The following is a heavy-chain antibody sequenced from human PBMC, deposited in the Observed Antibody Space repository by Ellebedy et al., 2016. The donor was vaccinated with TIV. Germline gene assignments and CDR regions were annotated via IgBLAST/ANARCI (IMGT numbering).Heavy chain of an antibody. D-gene: IGHD6-19*01. Sequence: SETLSLTCTVSGGSISSSSYYWGWIRQPPGKGLEWIGSIYYSGSTYYNPSLKSRVTISVDTSKNQFSLKLSSVTAADTAVYYCARDRDHGYSSGWFPFDYWGQGTLVTVSS. CDR3: ARDRDHGYSSGWFPFDY. V-gene: IGHV4-39*07. CDR1: GGSISSSSYY. CDR2: IYYSGST. J-gene: IGHJ4*02.